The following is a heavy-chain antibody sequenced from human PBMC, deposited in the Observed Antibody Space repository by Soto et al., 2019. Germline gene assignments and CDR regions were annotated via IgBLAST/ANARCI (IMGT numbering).Heavy chain of an antibody. CDR1: GITFRSYA. D-gene: IGHD2-15*01. CDR3: AKGSRVTANGCVED. CDR2: ISGSAENT. V-gene: IGHV3-23*01. J-gene: IGHJ4*02. Sequence: GPLTRSFTASGITFRSYAMSWVRQGPGKGLEWVSVISGSAENTFYADSVKGGFTISKDNSKTKLYLQMSSLRVEETAAYYWAKGSRVTANGCVEDRGKGNLVIVSS.